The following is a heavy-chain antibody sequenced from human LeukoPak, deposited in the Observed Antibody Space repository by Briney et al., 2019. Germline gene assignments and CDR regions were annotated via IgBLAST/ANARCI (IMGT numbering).Heavy chain of an antibody. D-gene: IGHD5-18*01. J-gene: IGHJ4*02. CDR1: GGTFSSYA. CDR2: IIPIFGIA. CDR3: ARGAVDVDTAMVMGY. V-gene: IGHV1-69*04. Sequence: AVKVSCKASGGTFSSYAISWVRQAPGQGLEWMGRIIPIFGIANYAQKFQGRVTITADKSKSTAYMELSSLRSEDTAVYYCARGAVDVDTAMVMGYWGQGTLVTVSS.